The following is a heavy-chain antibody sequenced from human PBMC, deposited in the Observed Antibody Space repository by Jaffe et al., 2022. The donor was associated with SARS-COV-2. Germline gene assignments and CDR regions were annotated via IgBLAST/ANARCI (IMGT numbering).Heavy chain of an antibody. CDR3: ASAHTGSYFFAFDI. CDR1: GGSISSSSYY. Sequence: QLQLQESGPGLVKPSETLSLTCTVSGGSISSSSYYWGWIRQPPGKGLEWIGTIYYSGTTYYNPSLKSRVTISVDTSKKQFSLRLSSVTAADTAVYYCASAHTGSYFFAFDIWGQGTMVTVSS. CDR2: IYYSGTT. J-gene: IGHJ3*02. D-gene: IGHD1-26*01. V-gene: IGHV4-39*01.